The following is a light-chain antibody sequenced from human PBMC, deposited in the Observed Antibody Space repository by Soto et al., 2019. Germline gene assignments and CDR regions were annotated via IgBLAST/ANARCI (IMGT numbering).Light chain of an antibody. V-gene: IGKV2-28*01. CDR2: LGS. CDR1: QSLLHSNGYKY. J-gene: IGKJ5*01. CDR3: MQARPSIT. Sequence: DIVMTPPPLSLPVTPGEPASISCRSSQSLLHSNGYKYLDWYLQKPGQSPQLLIYLGSNRASGVPDRFSGSGAGTDFTLKISRVEAEDVGVYYCMQARPSITFGQGTRLEIK.